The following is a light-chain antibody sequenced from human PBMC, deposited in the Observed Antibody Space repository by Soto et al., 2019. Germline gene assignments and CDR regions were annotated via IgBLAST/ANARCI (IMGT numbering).Light chain of an antibody. J-gene: IGKJ3*01. V-gene: IGKV3-15*01. CDR3: QQYNQWPRT. Sequence: EIVMTQSPVTLSVSPGERVTLSCSASQSVDSNVAWYQQTPGQAPRLLIYYASTTATGIPGRFSGSGSGPDFTLTISRLQAEDVAVYFCQQYNQWPRTFGPGTKVDI. CDR2: YAS. CDR1: QSVDSN.